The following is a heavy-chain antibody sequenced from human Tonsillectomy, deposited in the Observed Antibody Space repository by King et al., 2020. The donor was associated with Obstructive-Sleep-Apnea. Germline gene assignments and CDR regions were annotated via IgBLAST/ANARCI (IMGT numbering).Heavy chain of an antibody. CDR2: IHNSGST. V-gene: IGHV4-59*01. CDR1: GGSISTSY. J-gene: IGHJ4*02. Sequence: VQLQESGPGLVRPSETLSLTCAVSGGSISTSYWSWIRQSPGKGLEWIAYIHNSGSTDYSPSHKSRVTISVDRSKNQFSLKVRSVTAADTAVYYCARASDVWSSYFDYWGQGTLVTVSS. D-gene: IGHD3-16*01. CDR3: ARASDVWSSYFDY.